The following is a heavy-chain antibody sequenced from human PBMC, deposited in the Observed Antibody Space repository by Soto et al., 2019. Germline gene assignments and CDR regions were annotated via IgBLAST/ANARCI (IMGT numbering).Heavy chain of an antibody. D-gene: IGHD3-3*01. CDR1: GGSISNYY. CDR3: ARGEYDWIGYYYWFDP. J-gene: IGHJ5*02. CDR2: IYYSGST. Sequence: SETLSLTCTVSGGSISNYYWSWIRQPPGKGLEWIGYIYYSGSTNYNPSLKSRVTISLDTSKNQFSPKLSSVTAADTAVYYCARGEYDWIGYYYWFDPWGQGTLVTVSS. V-gene: IGHV4-59*01.